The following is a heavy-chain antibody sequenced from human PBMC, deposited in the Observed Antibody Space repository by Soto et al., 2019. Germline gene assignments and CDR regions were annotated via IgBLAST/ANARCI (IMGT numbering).Heavy chain of an antibody. CDR3: ARPGVSQPYNWNGLVRSDAFDI. CDR2: IIPIFGTA. D-gene: IGHD1-20*01. J-gene: IGHJ3*02. CDR1: GGTFSSYA. Sequence: ASVKVSCKASGGTFSSYAISWLRQSPGQGLEWMGGIIPIFGTANYAQKFQGRVTITADESTSTAYMELSSLRSEDTAVYYCARPGVSQPYNWNGLVRSDAFDIWGQGTMVTVSS. V-gene: IGHV1-69*13.